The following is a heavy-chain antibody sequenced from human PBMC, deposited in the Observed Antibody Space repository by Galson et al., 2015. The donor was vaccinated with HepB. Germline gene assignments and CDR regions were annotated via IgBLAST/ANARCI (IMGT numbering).Heavy chain of an antibody. D-gene: IGHD6-19*01. CDR1: GYTFTGYY. V-gene: IGHV1-2*04. J-gene: IGHJ4*02. CDR3: ARGAGYSSGWYNAPPYYFDY. CDR2: INPNSGGT. Sequence: SVKVSCKASGYTFTGYYMHWVRQAPGQGLEWMGWINPNSGGTNYAQKFQGWVTMTRDTSISTAYMELSRLRSDDTAVYYCARGAGYSSGWYNAPPYYFDYWGQGTLVTVSS.